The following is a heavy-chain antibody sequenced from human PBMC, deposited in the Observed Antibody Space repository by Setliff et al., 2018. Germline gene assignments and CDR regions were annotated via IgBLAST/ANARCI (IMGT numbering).Heavy chain of an antibody. V-gene: IGHV4-31*03. J-gene: IGHJ6*03. Sequence: PSATLSLTCPVSGASIRSGGSYWNCIRQHPGKGLEWIGYIYYDGTTNYNPSLTSRVTMSLDTSNNRFSLKLSSVAAADTAVYHCAKEAVGNRYHYYMDVWGKGNRVTVSS. CDR1: GASIRSGGSY. CDR3: AKEAVGNRYHYYMDV. CDR2: IYYDGTT. D-gene: IGHD6-19*01.